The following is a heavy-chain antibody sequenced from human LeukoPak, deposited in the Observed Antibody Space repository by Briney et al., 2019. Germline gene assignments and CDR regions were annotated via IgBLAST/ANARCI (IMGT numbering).Heavy chain of an antibody. D-gene: IGHD4-17*01. CDR1: GYTFTGYY. J-gene: IGHJ3*02. CDR3: ARDMTTVTLDAFDI. Sequence: ASVKVSCKASGYTFTGYYMHWVRQAPGQGLEWMGWISAYNGNTNYAQKLQGRVTMTTDTSTSTAYMELRSLRSDDTAVYYCARDMTTVTLDAFDIWGHGTMVTVSS. V-gene: IGHV1-18*04. CDR2: ISAYNGNT.